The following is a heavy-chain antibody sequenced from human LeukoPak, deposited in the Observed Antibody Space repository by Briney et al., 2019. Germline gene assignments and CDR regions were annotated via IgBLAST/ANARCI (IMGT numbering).Heavy chain of an antibody. J-gene: IGHJ5*02. CDR1: GFTFSSSA. D-gene: IGHD4-11*01. CDR3: AKLTTVTTGDNWFDP. CDR2: ISGSGGST. Sequence: GGSLRLSCAASGFTFSSSAMSWVRQAPGKGLEWVSAISGSGGSTYYADSVKGRFTISRDNSKNTLYLQMNSLRAEDTAVYYCAKLTTVTTGDNWFDPWGQGTLVTVSS. V-gene: IGHV3-23*01.